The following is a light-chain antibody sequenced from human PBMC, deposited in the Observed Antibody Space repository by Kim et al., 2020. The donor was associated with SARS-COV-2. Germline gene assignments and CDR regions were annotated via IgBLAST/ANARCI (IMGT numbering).Light chain of an antibody. J-gene: IGLJ2*01. Sequence: QSALTQPPSVSGSPGQSVTISCTGTSSDIGSHNRISWYQQPPGTAPKLIIYEVFNRPSGVPHRFSGSKSGNTASLTISGLQAEDEADYYCSSYSSSATYVLFGGGTKLTVL. CDR3: SSYSSSATYVL. V-gene: IGLV2-18*02. CDR2: EVF. CDR1: SSDIGSHNR.